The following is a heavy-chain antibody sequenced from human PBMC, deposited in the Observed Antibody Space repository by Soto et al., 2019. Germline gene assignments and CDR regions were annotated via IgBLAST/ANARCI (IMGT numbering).Heavy chain of an antibody. CDR1: GFTFSRYW. J-gene: IGHJ3*01. CDR3: VRADGYNRDDASDV. Sequence: EGSLRLSCAASGFTFSRYWMHWVRQAPGEGLAWVARINGDGSDTKYADSVKGRLTTSRDNARNTLYLQMNYLTAEDTAVYYCVRADGYNRDDASDVWGQGTLVTVSS. V-gene: IGHV3-74*03. CDR2: INGDGSDT. D-gene: IGHD3-10*01.